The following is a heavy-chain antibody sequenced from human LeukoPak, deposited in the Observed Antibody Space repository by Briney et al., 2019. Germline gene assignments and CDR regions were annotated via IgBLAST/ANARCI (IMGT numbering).Heavy chain of an antibody. CDR3: ANDKGRTYYDFWSGSRSPSLDY. V-gene: IGHV3-23*01. CDR1: GFTFSSYA. Sequence: GGSLRLSCAASGFTFSSYAMSWVRQAPGKGLEWVSAISGSGGSTYYAGSVKGRFTISRDNFKNTLYLQMNSLRAEDTAVYYCANDKGRTYYDFWSGSRSPSLDYWGQGTLVTVSS. D-gene: IGHD3-3*01. J-gene: IGHJ4*02. CDR2: ISGSGGST.